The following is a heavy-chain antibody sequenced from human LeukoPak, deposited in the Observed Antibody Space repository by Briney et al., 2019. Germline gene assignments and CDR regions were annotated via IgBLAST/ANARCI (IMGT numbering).Heavy chain of an antibody. CDR1: GFTFSSYG. CDR2: IRNDGSSK. CDR3: AKDVFSSWYFDY. J-gene: IGHJ4*02. D-gene: IGHD6-13*01. Sequence: GGSLRLSCAASGFTFSSYGMHWIRQAPGKGLEWVAFIRNDGSSKYYADSVKGRFTISGDNSKNTLYLQMNSLRAEDTAVYYCAKDVFSSWYFDYWGQGTLVTVSS. V-gene: IGHV3-30*02.